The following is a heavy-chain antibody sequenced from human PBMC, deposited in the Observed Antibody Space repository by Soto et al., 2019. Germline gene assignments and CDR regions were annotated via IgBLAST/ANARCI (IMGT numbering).Heavy chain of an antibody. CDR3: ARESVTTRPYYGMDV. CDR2: IYSGGST. CDR1: GFTVSSNY. D-gene: IGHD4-17*01. Sequence: EVQLVESGGGLVQPGGSLRLSCAASGFTVSSNYMSWVRQAPGKGLEWVSVIYSGGSTYYADSVKGRFTISRDNSKNTRYLQMNRLRAEDTAVYYCARESVTTRPYYGMDVWGQGTTVTVSS. J-gene: IGHJ6*02. V-gene: IGHV3-66*01.